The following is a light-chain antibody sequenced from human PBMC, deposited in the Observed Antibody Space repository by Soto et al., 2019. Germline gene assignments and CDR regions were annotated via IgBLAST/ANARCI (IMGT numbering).Light chain of an antibody. Sequence: EVVMTQSPSPLSVSPGERATLSCMASQSVSSNLAWYQQKPGQAPRLLIYGASTRATGIPARFSGSGSGTEFTLTISSLQSEDFAVYYCQQYNNWPPWTFGQGTKVDIK. CDR1: QSVSSN. V-gene: IGKV3-15*01. CDR3: QQYNNWPPWT. J-gene: IGKJ1*01. CDR2: GAS.